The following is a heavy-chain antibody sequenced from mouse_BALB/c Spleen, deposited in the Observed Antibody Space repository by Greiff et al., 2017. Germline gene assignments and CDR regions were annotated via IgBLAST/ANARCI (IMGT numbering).Heavy chain of an antibody. CDR3: ARERVFIRAYYYAMDD. V-gene: IGHV5-9-4*01. J-gene: IGHJ4*01. Sequence: EVQVVESGGGLVKPGGSLKLSCAASGFTFSSYAMSWVRQSPEKRLEWVAEISSGGSYTYYPDTVTGRFTISRDNAKNTLYLEMSSLRSEDTAMYYGARERVFIRAYYYAMDDWGQGTSVTVSS. D-gene: IGHD3-1*01. CDR1: GFTFSSYA. CDR2: ISSGGSYT.